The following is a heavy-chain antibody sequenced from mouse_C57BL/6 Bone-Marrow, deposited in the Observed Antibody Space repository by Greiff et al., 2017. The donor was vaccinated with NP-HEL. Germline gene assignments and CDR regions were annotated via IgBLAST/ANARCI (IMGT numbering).Heavy chain of an antibody. CDR2: IYPGGGYT. CDR3: ARKSRGWYCDV. V-gene: IGHV1-63*01. J-gene: IGHJ1*03. CDR1: GYTFTNYW. D-gene: IGHD1-1*01. Sequence: QVQLQQSGAELVRPGTSVKMSCKASGYTFTNYWIGWAKQRPGHGLEWIGDIYPGGGYTNYNEKFKGKATLTADKSSSTAYMQFSSLTSEDSAIYYCARKSRGWYCDVWGTGTTVTVSS.